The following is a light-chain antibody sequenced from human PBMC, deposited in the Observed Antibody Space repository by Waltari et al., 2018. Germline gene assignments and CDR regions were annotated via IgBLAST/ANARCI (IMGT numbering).Light chain of an antibody. J-gene: IGKJ1*01. CDR2: AAS. Sequence: DIQMTQSPSSLSASVGDRVTITCRASQTINTFLNLYQEKPGKAPKLLIYAASSLQTGVPARFSGSGSGTEVTLTISSLLPEDFATYYCQQSYSIFWTFGQETKVEIK. CDR3: QQSYSIFWT. V-gene: IGKV1-39*01. CDR1: QTINTF.